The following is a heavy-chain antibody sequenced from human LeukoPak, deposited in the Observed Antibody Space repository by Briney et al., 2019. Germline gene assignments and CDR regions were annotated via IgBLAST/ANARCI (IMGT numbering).Heavy chain of an antibody. Sequence: PSETLSLTCTVSGGSISSGDYYWSWIRQPPGKGLEWIGYIYYSGSTYYNPSLKSRVTISVDTSKNQFSLKPSSVTAADTAVYYCARAMVRGSLPDAFDIWGQGTMVTVSS. CDR1: GGSISSGDYY. V-gene: IGHV4-30-4*01. D-gene: IGHD3-10*01. CDR2: IYYSGST. J-gene: IGHJ3*02. CDR3: ARAMVRGSLPDAFDI.